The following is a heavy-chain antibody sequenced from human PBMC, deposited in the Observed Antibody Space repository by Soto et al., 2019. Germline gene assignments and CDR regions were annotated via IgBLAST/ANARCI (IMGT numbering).Heavy chain of an antibody. Sequence: SETLSLTCTVSGGSISSSSYYWGWIRQPPGKGLEWIGSIYYSGSTYYNPSLKSRVTISVDTSKNQFSLKLSSVTAADTAVYYCARGSGRSSELWGQGTLVTVSS. CDR1: GGSISSSSYY. J-gene: IGHJ4*02. V-gene: IGHV4-39*07. D-gene: IGHD6-19*01. CDR2: IYYSGST. CDR3: ARGSGRSSEL.